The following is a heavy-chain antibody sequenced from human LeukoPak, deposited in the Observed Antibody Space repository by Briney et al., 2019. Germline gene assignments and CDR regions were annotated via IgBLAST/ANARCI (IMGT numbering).Heavy chain of an antibody. D-gene: IGHD6-6*01. CDR3: ARKRKYSSSDPYYFDY. V-gene: IGHV4-4*02. J-gene: IGHJ4*02. Sequence: SETLSLTCAVSGGSISSCNWWSWVRPPPGKGLEWIGEIYHSGSTNYNPSLKSRVTISVDKSKNQFSLKLSSVTAADTAVYYCARKRKYSSSDPYYFDYWGQGTLLTVSS. CDR2: IYHSGST. CDR1: GGSISSCNW.